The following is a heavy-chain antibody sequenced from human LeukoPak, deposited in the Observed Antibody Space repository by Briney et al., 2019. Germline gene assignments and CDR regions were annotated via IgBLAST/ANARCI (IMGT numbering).Heavy chain of an antibody. CDR1: GFTFINYA. Sequence: GGSLRLSCAASGFTFINYAMSWVRQAPGKGLEWVSTISGSGGSTYYADSVKGRFSISRDNSRDTVYLQMNSLRAEDTAVYYCAKVPAAVGAGDFDYWGQGTLVTVSS. D-gene: IGHD1-26*01. V-gene: IGHV3-23*01. CDR3: AKVPAAVGAGDFDY. J-gene: IGHJ4*02. CDR2: ISGSGGST.